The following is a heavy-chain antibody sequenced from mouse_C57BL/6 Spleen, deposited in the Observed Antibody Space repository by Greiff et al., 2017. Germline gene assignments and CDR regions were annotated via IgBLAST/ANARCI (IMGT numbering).Heavy chain of an antibody. D-gene: IGHD1-1*01. CDR2: IYPGSGST. CDR3: AREGATVVATRYFDV. Sequence: QVQLQQPGAELVKPGASVKMSCKASGYTFTSYWITWVKQRPGQGLEWIGDIYPGSGSTNSNEKFKSKATLTVDTSSSTAYMQLSSLTSEDSAVYYCAREGATVVATRYFDVWGTGTTVTVSS. V-gene: IGHV1-55*01. J-gene: IGHJ1*03. CDR1: GYTFTSYW.